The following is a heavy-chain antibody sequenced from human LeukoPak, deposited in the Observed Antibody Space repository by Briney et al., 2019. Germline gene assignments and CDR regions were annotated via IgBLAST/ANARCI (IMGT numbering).Heavy chain of an antibody. Sequence: GGSLRLSCAASGFTFSSYEMNWVRQAPGKGLEWVSYISSSGSTIYYADSVKGRFTISRGNAKNSLYLQMNSLRAEDTAVYYCARDIYDSSGYSLGYFDYWGQGTLVTVSS. V-gene: IGHV3-48*03. CDR1: GFTFSSYE. J-gene: IGHJ4*02. CDR3: ARDIYDSSGYSLGYFDY. CDR2: ISSSGSTI. D-gene: IGHD3-22*01.